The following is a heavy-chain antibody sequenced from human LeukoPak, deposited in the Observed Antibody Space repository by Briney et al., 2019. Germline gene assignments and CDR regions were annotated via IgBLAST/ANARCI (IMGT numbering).Heavy chain of an antibody. CDR1: GFTFSSYA. D-gene: IGHD2-2*02. CDR2: ISYDGSNK. V-gene: IGHV3-30-3*01. CDR3: ARVFIVVVPAAILDYGMDV. J-gene: IGHJ6*02. Sequence: GRSLRLSCAASGFTFSSYAMHWVRQAPGKGLEWVAVISYDGSNKYYADSVKGRFTISRDNSKNTLYLQTNSLRAEDTAVYYCARVFIVVVPAAILDYGMDVWGQGTTVTVSS.